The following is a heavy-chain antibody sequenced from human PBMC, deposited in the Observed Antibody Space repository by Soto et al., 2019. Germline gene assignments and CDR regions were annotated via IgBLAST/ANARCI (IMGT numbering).Heavy chain of an antibody. CDR2: IKTDGSTT. J-gene: IGHJ4*02. CDR3: ARDQDTYGQAVFDS. Sequence: SLRLSCAASGFTFTDYAMHWVRQTPGKGLVWVSRIKTDGSTTNYADSVKGRCTISRDNAKNTLYLHLTDLRPEDTAIYYCARDQDTYGQAVFDSWGQGTLVTVPQ. CDR1: GFTFTDYA. D-gene: IGHD2-15*01. V-gene: IGHV3-74*01.